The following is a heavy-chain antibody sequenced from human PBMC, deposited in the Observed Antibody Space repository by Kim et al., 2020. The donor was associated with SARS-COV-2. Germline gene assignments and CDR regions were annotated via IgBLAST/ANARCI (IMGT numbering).Heavy chain of an antibody. D-gene: IGHD1-26*01. CDR3: AKRFSGTYGMDV. Sequence: GYADSGKGRFTVSRDNAKNSLYLQMNSLRPEDTALYYCAKRFSGTYGMDVWGQGTPVTVSS. V-gene: IGHV3-9*01. J-gene: IGHJ6*02.